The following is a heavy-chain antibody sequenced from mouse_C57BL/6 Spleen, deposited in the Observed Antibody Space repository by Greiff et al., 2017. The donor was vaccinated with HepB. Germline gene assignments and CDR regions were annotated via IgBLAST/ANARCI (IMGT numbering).Heavy chain of an antibody. CDR2: IDPSDSYT. J-gene: IGHJ3*01. CDR3: AGGLRGFAY. CDR1: GYTFTSYW. D-gene: IGHD2-4*01. V-gene: IGHV1-50*01. Sequence: QVQLQQSGAELVKPGASVKLSCKASGYTFTSYWMQWVKQRPGQGLEWIGEIDPSDSYTNYNQKFKGKATLTVDTSSSTAYMQLSSLTSEDSAVYYCAGGLRGFAYWGQGTLVTVSA.